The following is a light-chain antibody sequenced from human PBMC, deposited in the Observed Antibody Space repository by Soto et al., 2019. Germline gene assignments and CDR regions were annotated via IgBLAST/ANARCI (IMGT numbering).Light chain of an antibody. CDR1: HSISKY. Sequence: DIQMTQSPFSLSASVGDRVTITCRASHSISKYLIWYQLKPGKAPKLLIYASSSLQSGVPSRFSGSGSGTDFTLTISSLHLEDFATYYCQQSYTTPLTFGGGTKVDIK. CDR2: ASS. J-gene: IGKJ4*01. V-gene: IGKV1-39*01. CDR3: QQSYTTPLT.